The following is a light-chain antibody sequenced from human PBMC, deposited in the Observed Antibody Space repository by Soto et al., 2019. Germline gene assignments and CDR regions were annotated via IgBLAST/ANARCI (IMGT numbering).Light chain of an antibody. CDR3: AAWDDSLNGYV. Sequence: QLVLTQPPSASGTPGQRVTISCSGGSSNIGSNTVNWYQQVPGTAPKLLIYTNNQRPSGVPDRFSGSKSGTSASLAISGLQSEDEADYYCAAWDDSLNGYVFGTGTKLTVL. J-gene: IGLJ1*01. CDR2: TNN. V-gene: IGLV1-44*01. CDR1: SSNIGSNT.